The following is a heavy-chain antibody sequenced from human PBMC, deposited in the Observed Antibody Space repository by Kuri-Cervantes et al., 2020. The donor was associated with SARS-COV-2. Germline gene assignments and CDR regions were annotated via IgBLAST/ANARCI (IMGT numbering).Heavy chain of an antibody. CDR2: IYYSGST. Sequence: SETLSLTCTVSGGSISSYYWSWIRQPPGKGLEWIGYIYYSGSTNYNPSLKSRVTISVDTSKNQFSLKLSSVTAADTAVYYCARTQYSGPFDYWGQGTLVTVSS. CDR1: GGSISSYY. D-gene: IGHD3-10*01. J-gene: IGHJ4*02. V-gene: IGHV4-59*01. CDR3: ARTQYSGPFDY.